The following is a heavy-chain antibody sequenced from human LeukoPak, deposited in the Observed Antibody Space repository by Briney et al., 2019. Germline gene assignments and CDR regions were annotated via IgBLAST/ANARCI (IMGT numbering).Heavy chain of an antibody. CDR1: GFTFTTSA. CDR2: IVVGSGNT. V-gene: IGHV1-58*01. D-gene: IGHD1-26*01. J-gene: IGHJ1*01. Sequence: ASVKVSCKASGFTFTTSAVQWVRQARGQRLEWIGRIVVGSGNTDHAQKFQGRLTITRDISTSTAYMELSSLGSEDTAVYYCATDQVGATIAEYFQHWGQGTLVTVSS. CDR3: ATDQVGATIAEYFQH.